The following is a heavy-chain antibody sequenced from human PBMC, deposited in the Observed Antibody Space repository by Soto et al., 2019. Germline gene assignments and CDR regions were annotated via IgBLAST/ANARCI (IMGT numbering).Heavy chain of an antibody. Sequence: ASVKVSCKASGNTVPNYAIHWVRQAPGQRLEWMGWINGGNGNTYYSEHFQGRVTMTTDTSTSTAYMELSSLRSEDTAVYYCATRSPAFDYWGQGTLVTVSS. J-gene: IGHJ4*02. V-gene: IGHV1-3*01. CDR3: ATRSPAFDY. CDR1: GNTVPNYA. CDR2: INGGNGNT.